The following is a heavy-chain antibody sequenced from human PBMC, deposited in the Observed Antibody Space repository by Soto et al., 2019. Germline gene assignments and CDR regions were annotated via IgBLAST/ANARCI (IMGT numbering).Heavy chain of an antibody. V-gene: IGHV1-46*03. Sequence: GASVKVSCKASGYTFTSYYMHWVRQAPGQGLEWMGIINPSGGSTSYAQKFQGRVTMTRDTSTSTVYMELSSLRSEDTAVYYCATVTVDFWSGYYISDHASYMDVWGKGTTVTVSS. CDR2: INPSGGST. J-gene: IGHJ6*03. CDR1: GYTFTSYY. D-gene: IGHD3-3*01. CDR3: ATVTVDFWSGYYISDHASYMDV.